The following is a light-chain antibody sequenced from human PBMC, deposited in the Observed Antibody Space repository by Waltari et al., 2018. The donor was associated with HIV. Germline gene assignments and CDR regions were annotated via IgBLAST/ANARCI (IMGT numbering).Light chain of an antibody. CDR2: RNY. CDR1: SSNIGSSY. V-gene: IGLV1-47*01. J-gene: IGLJ2*01. Sequence: QSVLTQSPSASGTPGQRVTISCSGSSSNIGSSYVYWYQKVPGTAPKLLMYRNYQRPSGVPDRFSGSKSGTTASLAISGLRSEDEADYYCAVWDDGLSGVVFGGGTKLTVL. CDR3: AVWDDGLSGVV.